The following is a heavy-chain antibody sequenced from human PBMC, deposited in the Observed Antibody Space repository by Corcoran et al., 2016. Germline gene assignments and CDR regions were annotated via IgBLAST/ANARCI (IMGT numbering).Heavy chain of an antibody. CDR1: GYTFTGYY. J-gene: IGHJ6*02. Sequence: QVQLVQSGAEVKKPGASVKVSCKASGYTFTGYYMYWVRQAPGQGLEWMGWINPNSGGTNYAQKFQGRVTMTRDTSITTAYMELSRLRSDDTAVYYLASARRWGIAAGRDPYYMDVWGQGTTVTVPS. CDR3: ASARRWGIAAGRDPYYMDV. CDR2: INPNSGGT. D-gene: IGHD6-25*01. V-gene: IGHV1-2*02.